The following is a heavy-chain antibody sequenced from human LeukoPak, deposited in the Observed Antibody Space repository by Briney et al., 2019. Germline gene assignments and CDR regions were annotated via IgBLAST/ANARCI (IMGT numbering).Heavy chain of an antibody. CDR3: TTDHRYYDSSGYWNY. J-gene: IGHJ4*02. V-gene: IGHV3-15*01. Sequence: GGSLRLPCAASGFTFSNAWMSWVRQAPGKGLEWVGRIKSKTDGGTTDYAAPVKGRFTISRDDSKNKLYLQMNSLKTEDTAVYYCTTDHRYYDSSGYWNYWGRGTLVTVSS. D-gene: IGHD3-22*01. CDR1: GFTFSNAW. CDR2: IKSKTDGGTT.